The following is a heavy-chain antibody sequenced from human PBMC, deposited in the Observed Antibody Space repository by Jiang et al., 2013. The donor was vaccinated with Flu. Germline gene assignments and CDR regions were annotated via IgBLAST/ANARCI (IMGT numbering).Heavy chain of an antibody. D-gene: IGHD2-8*01. Sequence: STVILYADSVKGRFTISRDNANNSLFLQMDSLRAEDTALYYCARAGVVGHLDDNWFDPWGQGTLVTVSS. CDR3: ARAGVVGHLDDNWFDP. V-gene: IGHV3-48*04. J-gene: IGHJ5*02. CDR2: STVI.